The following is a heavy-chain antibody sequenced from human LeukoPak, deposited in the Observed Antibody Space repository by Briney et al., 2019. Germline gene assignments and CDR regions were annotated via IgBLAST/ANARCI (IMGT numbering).Heavy chain of an antibody. CDR3: ARAPRLLDS. V-gene: IGHV4-4*09. CDR1: GASITTYY. D-gene: IGHD1-1*01. CDR2: IYNGIT. J-gene: IGHJ4*02. Sequence: SDTLSLTCTVSGASITTYYWTWIRQAPGKGLEFIAYIYNGITNYNPSLKSRATISIDAFKNQVSLRLSSVTAADTAVYYCARAPRLLDSWGQGILVTVSS.